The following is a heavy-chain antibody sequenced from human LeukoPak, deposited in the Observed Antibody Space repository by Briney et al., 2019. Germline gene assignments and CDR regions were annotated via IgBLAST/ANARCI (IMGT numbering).Heavy chain of an antibody. Sequence: QTGGSLRLSCAASGFAFSSYAMSWVRQAPGKGLEWVSAISGSGGSTYYADSVKGRFTISRDNSKNTLYLQMNSLRAEDTAVYYCAKVSDMVRGVTVDYWGQGTLVTVSS. D-gene: IGHD3-10*01. J-gene: IGHJ4*02. CDR1: GFAFSSYA. CDR2: ISGSGGST. CDR3: AKVSDMVRGVTVDY. V-gene: IGHV3-23*01.